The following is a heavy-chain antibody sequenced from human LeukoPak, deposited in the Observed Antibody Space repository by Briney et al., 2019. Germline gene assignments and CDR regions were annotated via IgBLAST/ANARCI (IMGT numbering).Heavy chain of an antibody. Sequence: AGGSLRLSCAASGFTFYSYWMHWVRQAPGKGLVWVSCINGDGSTSNYADSVKGRFTISRDNAKNSLYLQMNSLRAADTAVYYCARHFGWGSYRYKDLDAFDIWGQGTMVTVSS. CDR3: ARHFGWGSYRYKDLDAFDI. CDR2: INGDGSTS. CDR1: GFTFYSYW. J-gene: IGHJ3*02. V-gene: IGHV3-74*01. D-gene: IGHD3-16*02.